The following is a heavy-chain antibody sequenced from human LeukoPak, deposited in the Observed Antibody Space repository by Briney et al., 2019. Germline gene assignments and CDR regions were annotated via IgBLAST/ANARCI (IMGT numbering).Heavy chain of an antibody. V-gene: IGHV4-31*03. J-gene: IGHJ5*02. CDR1: GGSISSGGYY. CDR2: IYYSGST. D-gene: IGHD3-3*01. Sequence: SETLSLTCTVSGGSISSGGYYWSWIRQHPGKGLEWIGYIYYSGSTYYNPSLKSRVTISVDTSKNQLSLKLSSVTAADTAVYYCARGQRITIFGVVGPNWFDPWGQGTLVTVSS. CDR3: ARGQRITIFGVVGPNWFDP.